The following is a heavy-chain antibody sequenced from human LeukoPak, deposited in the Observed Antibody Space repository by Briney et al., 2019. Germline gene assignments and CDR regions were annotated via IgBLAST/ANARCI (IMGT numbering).Heavy chain of an antibody. CDR2: IYYSGST. CDR1: GGSISSSSYY. Sequence: SETLSLTCTVSGGSISSSSYYWGWIRQPPGKGLEWIGSIYYSGSTYYNPSLKSRVTISVDTSKNQFSLKLSSVTAADTAVYYCARPHLIAAEFDYWGQGTLVTVSS. CDR3: ARPHLIAAEFDY. V-gene: IGHV4-39*01. D-gene: IGHD6-13*01. J-gene: IGHJ4*02.